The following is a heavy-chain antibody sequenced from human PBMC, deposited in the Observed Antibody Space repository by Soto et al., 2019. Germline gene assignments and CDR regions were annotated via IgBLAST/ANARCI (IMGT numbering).Heavy chain of an antibody. CDR2: INAGNGNT. Sequence: QVQLVQSGAEVKKPGASVKVSCKASGYTFTNYAMHWVRQAPGQRLEWMGWINAGNGNTKYSQKFQGRVTITRDTSVSTAYRELSSLRSEDTAVYYCARGGSLYWYFDLWGRGTLVTVSS. V-gene: IGHV1-3*01. CDR3: ARGGSLYWYFDL. J-gene: IGHJ2*01. CDR1: GYTFTNYA. D-gene: IGHD1-26*01.